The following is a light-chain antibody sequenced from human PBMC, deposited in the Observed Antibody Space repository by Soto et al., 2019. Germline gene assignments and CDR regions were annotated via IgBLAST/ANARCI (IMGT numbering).Light chain of an antibody. Sequence: EIVLTQSPGTLTLSPLELATLSWRASQSVSSSYLAWYQQKPGQAHRLLIYDASNRATGIPASFSGSVSGTDFTLTTSSLEPQDLAVYYGQQRSNWPMITFGQLPQLEIK. J-gene: IGKJ5*01. CDR1: QSVSSSY. V-gene: IGKV3D-20*02. CDR2: DAS. CDR3: QQRSNWPMIT.